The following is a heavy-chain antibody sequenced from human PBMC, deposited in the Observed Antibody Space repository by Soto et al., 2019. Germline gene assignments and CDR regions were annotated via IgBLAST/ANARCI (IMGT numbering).Heavy chain of an antibody. CDR3: ARAGVDAFDI. Sequence: EVQLVESGGGLVKPGGSLRLSCAASGFTFSSYSMNWVRQAPGKGLEWVSSISSSSSYIYYADSVKGRFTISRDNAKNSLYPQMNSLRAEDTAVYYCARAGVDAFDIWGQGTMVTVSS. J-gene: IGHJ3*02. CDR2: ISSSSSYI. V-gene: IGHV3-21*01. D-gene: IGHD3-10*01. CDR1: GFTFSSYS.